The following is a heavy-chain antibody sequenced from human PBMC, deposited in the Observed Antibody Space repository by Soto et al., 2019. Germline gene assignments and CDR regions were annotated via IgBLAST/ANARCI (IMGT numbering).Heavy chain of an antibody. CDR1: GFTFSSSA. CDR3: ARDNSFRGGWTADMDV. CDR2: ISYDGNTK. D-gene: IGHD6-19*01. Sequence: QAQLVESGGGVVQPGRSLRLSCAASGFTFSSSAMHWVRQAPGKGLDWVAVISYDGNTKYYEDSVRGRFSISRDNSNDTLYLQMNSLRPEDTGLYFCARDNSFRGGWTADMDVWGQGTTVTVSS. V-gene: IGHV3-30-3*01. J-gene: IGHJ6*02.